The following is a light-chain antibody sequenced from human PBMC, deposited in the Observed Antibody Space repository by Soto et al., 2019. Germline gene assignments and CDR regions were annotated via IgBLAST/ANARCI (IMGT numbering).Light chain of an antibody. V-gene: IGKV1-5*03. Sequence: DIQMTQSPSTLSASVGDRVTITCRASQSISSWLAWYQQKPGEAPKVRIYKASSLESGVPSRFSGSGSGTEFTLTISSLQPDDFATYYCQQYKTFWTFGQGTKVEIK. J-gene: IGKJ1*01. CDR1: QSISSW. CDR2: KAS. CDR3: QQYKTFWT.